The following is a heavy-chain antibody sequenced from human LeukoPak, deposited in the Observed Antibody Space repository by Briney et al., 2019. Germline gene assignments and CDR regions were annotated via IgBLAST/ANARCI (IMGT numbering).Heavy chain of an antibody. CDR3: ARGLTSSDWYFDL. D-gene: IGHD4/OR15-4a*01. J-gene: IGHJ2*01. CDR1: GDSISTYY. V-gene: IGHV4-59*01. Sequence: SETLSLTCTVSGDSISTYYWSWLRQPPGKGLEWVAYIHYSGSTNYNPSLRSRVTISVDTSKNQFSLKLSSVTAADTAVYYCARGLTSSDWYFDLWGRGTLVTVSS. CDR2: IHYSGST.